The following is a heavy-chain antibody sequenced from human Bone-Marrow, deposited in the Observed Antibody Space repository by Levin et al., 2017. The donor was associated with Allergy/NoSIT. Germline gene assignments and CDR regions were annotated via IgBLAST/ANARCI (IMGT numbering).Heavy chain of an antibody. CDR3: ATIYNDFVTANGPLDQ. V-gene: IGHV3-33*08. CDR2: IWHDGSIK. J-gene: IGHJ4*02. CDR1: GFIFEDFG. Sequence: GGSLRLSCAGSGFIFEDFGIHWVRQAPGKGLEWVAMIWHDGSIKFYGDSVKGRFTVSRDNSKDTVIMEMNSLRVEGTAVYYCATIYNDFVTANGPLDQWGQGTLVTVSS. D-gene: IGHD2-21*02.